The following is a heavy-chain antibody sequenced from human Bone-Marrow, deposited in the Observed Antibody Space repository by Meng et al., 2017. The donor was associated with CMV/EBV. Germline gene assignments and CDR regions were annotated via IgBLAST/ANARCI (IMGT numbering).Heavy chain of an antibody. V-gene: IGHV3-53*01. CDR3: ASSVDTYGRYGMDV. CDR1: GFTVSNNY. J-gene: IGHJ6*02. Sequence: GESLKISCLASGFTVSNNYMTWVRLPPGKGLDWVSVIYSGGEAFYADSVRGRFFISRDKSKNTLYLEMTSLRAEDTAVYYCASSVDTYGRYGMDVWGQGNTVTVYS. D-gene: IGHD5-18*01. CDR2: IYSGGEA.